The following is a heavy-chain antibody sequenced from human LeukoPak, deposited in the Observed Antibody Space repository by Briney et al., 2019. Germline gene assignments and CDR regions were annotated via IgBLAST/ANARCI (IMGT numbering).Heavy chain of an antibody. Sequence: ASVKVSCKASGYTFTSYGISWVRQAPGQGLEWMGGIIPIFGTANYAQKFQGRVTITADESTSTAYMELSSLRSEDTAVYYCARVRYSSGNYGMDVWGQGTTVTVSS. CDR1: GYTFTSYG. D-gene: IGHD6-19*01. CDR2: IIPIFGTA. V-gene: IGHV1-69*13. CDR3: ARVRYSSGNYGMDV. J-gene: IGHJ6*02.